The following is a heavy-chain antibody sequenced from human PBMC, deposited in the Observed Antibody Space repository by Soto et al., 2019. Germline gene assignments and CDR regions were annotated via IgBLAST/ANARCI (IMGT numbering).Heavy chain of an antibody. V-gene: IGHV4-39*01. J-gene: IGHJ6*02. CDR2: IYYSGST. CDR3: ARPGHVDYYDSSGTKVYYYYYGMDV. CDR1: GGSISSSSYY. Sequence: QLQLQESGPGLVKPSETLSLTCTVSGGSISSSSYYWGWIRQPPGKGLEWIGSIYYSGSTYYNPSLKSRVTISVDTSKNQFYLKLSSVTAADTAVYYCARPGHVDYYDSSGTKVYYYYYGMDVWGQGTTVTVSS. D-gene: IGHD3-22*01.